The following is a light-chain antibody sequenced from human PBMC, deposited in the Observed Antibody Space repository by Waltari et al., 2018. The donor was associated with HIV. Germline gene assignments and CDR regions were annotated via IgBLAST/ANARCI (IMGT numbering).Light chain of an antibody. CDR1: QSISTN. J-gene: IGKJ4*01. CDR2: GAS. CDR3: QQYDDWPPLS. Sequence: EIVMTQSPATLSVFPGERATLSCRTSQSISTNLAWYQQKPGPAPRPLIYGASTRATGIPARFSGTGSGTEFTLTISSLQSEDFAVYYCQQYDDWPPLSFGGGTRVEIK. V-gene: IGKV3-15*01.